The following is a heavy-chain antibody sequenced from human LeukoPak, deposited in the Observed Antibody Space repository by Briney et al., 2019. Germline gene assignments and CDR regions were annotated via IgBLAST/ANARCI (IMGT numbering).Heavy chain of an antibody. J-gene: IGHJ4*02. CDR2: INPNSGGT. CDR1: GYTFTGYY. V-gene: IGHV1-2*02. D-gene: IGHD4-17*01. CDR3: ARDLLYGDALDY. Sequence: ASVKVSCKASGYTFTGYYMHWVRQAPGQGLEWMGWINPNSGGTNYAQKFQGRVTMTRDTSISTAYMELSRLISDDTAVYYCARDLLYGDALDYWGQGTLVTVSS.